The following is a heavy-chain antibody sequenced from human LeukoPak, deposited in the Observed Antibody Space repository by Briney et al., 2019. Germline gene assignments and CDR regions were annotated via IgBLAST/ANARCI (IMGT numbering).Heavy chain of an antibody. CDR2: FYYTGST. Sequence: SETLSLTCTVSGGSVSGGSYYWSWIRQPPGKGLEWIGYFYYTGSTNYNPSLKSRVTISVDTSKNQFSLKLSSVTAADTAVYYCARFFGKWFDPWGQGTLVTVSS. J-gene: IGHJ5*02. D-gene: IGHD3-10*01. CDR3: ARFFGKWFDP. V-gene: IGHV4-61*01. CDR1: GGSVSGGSYY.